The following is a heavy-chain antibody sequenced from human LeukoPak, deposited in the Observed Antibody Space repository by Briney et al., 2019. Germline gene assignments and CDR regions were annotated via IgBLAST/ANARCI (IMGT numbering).Heavy chain of an antibody. CDR3: ARRQLGILDY. Sequence: SETLSLTCTVSGGSISSSSYYWGWIRQPPGKGLEWIGYIYYSGSTNYNPSLKSRVTISVDTSKNQFSLKLSSVTAADTAVYYCARRQLGILDYWGQGTLVTVSS. D-gene: IGHD7-27*01. CDR2: IYYSGST. V-gene: IGHV4-61*05. J-gene: IGHJ4*02. CDR1: GGSISSSSYY.